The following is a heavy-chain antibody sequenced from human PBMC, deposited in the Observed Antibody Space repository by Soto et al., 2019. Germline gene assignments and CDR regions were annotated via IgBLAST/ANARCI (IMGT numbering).Heavy chain of an antibody. CDR3: GREVQMLWAYFDY. Sequence: QVQLVQSGAEVKKPGSSVKVSCKASGGPFSSFALNWVRQAPGQGLEWMGGIIPILGSPNYPQTFQGRVTITADESTSTVYLDLGSLNSADTAVYYCGREVQMLWAYFDYWGQGTLVTVSS. CDR1: GGPFSSFA. D-gene: IGHD3-16*01. J-gene: IGHJ4*02. V-gene: IGHV1-69*01. CDR2: IIPILGSP.